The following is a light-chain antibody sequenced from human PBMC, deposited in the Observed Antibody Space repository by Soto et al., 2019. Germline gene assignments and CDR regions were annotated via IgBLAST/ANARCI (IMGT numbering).Light chain of an antibody. CDR2: AAS. CDR3: QQFGGSYT. Sequence: EIVLTQSPDTLSLSPGEGATLSCRASQSVSSRSLAWYQQKRGQAPRLLIYAASSRATGIPERFSGSGSGTDFTLTISRLEPEDFAVYYCQQFGGSYTFGQGTKLEIK. J-gene: IGKJ2*01. V-gene: IGKV3-20*01. CDR1: QSVSSRS.